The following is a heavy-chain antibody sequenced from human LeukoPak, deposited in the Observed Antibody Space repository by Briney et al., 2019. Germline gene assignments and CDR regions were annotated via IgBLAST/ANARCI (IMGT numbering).Heavy chain of an antibody. CDR1: GFTFSSYA. V-gene: IGHV3-23*01. CDR3: ANPPAADNDETYYYCMDV. Sequence: GGSLRLSCAASGFTFSSYAMSWVRQAPGKGLEWVSAISGSGGSTYYADSVKGWFTISRDNSKNTLYLQMNSLRAEDTAVYYCANPPAADNDETYYYCMDVWGKGTTVTVSS. D-gene: IGHD6-13*01. J-gene: IGHJ6*03. CDR2: ISGSGGST.